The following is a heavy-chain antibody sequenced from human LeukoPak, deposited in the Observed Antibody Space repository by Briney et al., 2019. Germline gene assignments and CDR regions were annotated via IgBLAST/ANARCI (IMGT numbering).Heavy chain of an antibody. CDR3: ARGGRAAGHDAFDI. CDR2: MNPNSGNT. CDR1: GCTFTSYD. V-gene: IGHV1-8*03. J-gene: IGHJ3*02. Sequence: GASVKVSCKASGCTFTSYDINWVRQATGQGLEWMGWMNPNSGNTGYAQKFQGRVTITRNTSISTAYMELSSLRSEDTAVYYCARGGRAAGHDAFDIWGQGTMVTVSS. D-gene: IGHD6-13*01.